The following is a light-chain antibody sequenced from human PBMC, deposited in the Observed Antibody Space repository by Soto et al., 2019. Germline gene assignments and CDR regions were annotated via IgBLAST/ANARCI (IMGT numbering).Light chain of an antibody. CDR3: SSYTSSSTHLV. CDR2: DVS. J-gene: IGLJ2*01. Sequence: QSALTQPASVSGSPGQSITISCTGTSSDVGGYNYVSWYQQHPGKAPNLMIYDVSNRPQGVSNRFFGSKSGNTGSLPISGLQDEDEADNYRSSYTSSSTHLVFGGGTQLTVL. CDR1: SSDVGGYNY. V-gene: IGLV2-14*01.